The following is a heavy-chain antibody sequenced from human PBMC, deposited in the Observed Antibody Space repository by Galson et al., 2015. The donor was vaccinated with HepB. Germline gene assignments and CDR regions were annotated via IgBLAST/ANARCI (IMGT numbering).Heavy chain of an antibody. CDR2: ISYVGGHT. D-gene: IGHD2-21*02. CDR3: ALAYCGGGCSSGDYYFDY. Sequence: SLRLSCAASGFPFSDFPLHWVRQAPGKGLEWVAAISYVGGHTYYADSVKGRFTVSRDSSKNTLNLQMSSLRAEDTAVYYCALAYCGGGCSSGDYYFDYWGPGTLVTVSS. J-gene: IGHJ4*01. V-gene: IGHV3-30-3*01. CDR1: GFPFSDFP.